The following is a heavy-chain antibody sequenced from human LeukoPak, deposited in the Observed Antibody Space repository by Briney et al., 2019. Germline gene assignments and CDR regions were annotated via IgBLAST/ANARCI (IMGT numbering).Heavy chain of an antibody. D-gene: IGHD2-2*01. V-gene: IGHV4-34*01. CDR1: GGSFSGYY. J-gene: IGHJ4*02. CDR2: INHSGST. Sequence: SETLSLTCAVYGGSFSGYYWSWIRQPPGKGLEWIGEINHSGSTNYNPSLKSRVTISVDTSKNQFSLKLSSVTAADTAVYYCARGQWDRFVAVPAAKGARLDYWGQGTLVTVSS. CDR3: ARGQWDRFVAVPAAKGARLDY.